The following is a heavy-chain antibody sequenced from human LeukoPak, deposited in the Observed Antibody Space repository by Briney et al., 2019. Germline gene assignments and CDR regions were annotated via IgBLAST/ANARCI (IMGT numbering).Heavy chain of an antibody. J-gene: IGHJ4*02. CDR2: INPNSGGT. CDR3: ARSYYDSSGYYHFDY. V-gene: IGHV1-2*02. CDR1: GYTFTGYY. D-gene: IGHD3-22*01. Sequence: GASVKVSCKASGYTFTGYYMHWVRQAPGQGLEWMGWINPNSGGTNYAQKFHGRVTMTRDTSISTAYMELSRLRSDDTAVYYCARSYYDSSGYYHFDYWGQGTLVTVSS.